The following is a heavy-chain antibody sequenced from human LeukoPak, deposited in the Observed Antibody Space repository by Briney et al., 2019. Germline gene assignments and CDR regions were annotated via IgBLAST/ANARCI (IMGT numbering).Heavy chain of an antibody. Sequence: GGSLRLSCAASGFTFSNSWVHWVRQAPGKGLVWVSRINSDGSSTSYADSVKGRFTISRDNAKNTLYLQMNSLGAEDTAVYFCASFSYDSSGYTKSDYWGQGTLVTVSS. CDR1: GFTFSNSW. J-gene: IGHJ4*02. CDR2: INSDGSST. D-gene: IGHD3-22*01. CDR3: ASFSYDSSGYTKSDY. V-gene: IGHV3-74*01.